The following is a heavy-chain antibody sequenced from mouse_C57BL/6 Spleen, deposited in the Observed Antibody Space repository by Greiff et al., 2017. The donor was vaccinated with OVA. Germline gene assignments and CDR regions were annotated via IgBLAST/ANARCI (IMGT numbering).Heavy chain of an antibody. CDR2: ISSGSSTI. CDR1: GFTFSDYG. J-gene: IGHJ4*01. CDR3: ARQSKNAMDY. V-gene: IGHV5-17*01. Sequence: EVKLQESGGGLVKPGGSLKLSCAASGFTFSDYGMHWVRQAPEKGLEWVAYISSGSSTIYYADTVKGRFTISRDNAKNTLFLQMTSLRSEDTAMYYCARQSKNAMDYWGQGTSVTVSS. D-gene: IGHD2-5*01.